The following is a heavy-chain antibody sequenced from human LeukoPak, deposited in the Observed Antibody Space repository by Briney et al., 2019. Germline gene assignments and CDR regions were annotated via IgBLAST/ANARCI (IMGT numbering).Heavy chain of an antibody. D-gene: IGHD2-15*01. Sequence: SETLSLTCAVYGGSFSGYYWSWIRQPPGKGLEWIGEINHSGSTNYNPSLKSRVTISVDTSKNQFSLKLSSVTAADTAVYYCARRGRYCSGGSCPGYNWFDPWGQGTLVTVSS. J-gene: IGHJ5*02. CDR3: ARRGRYCSGGSCPGYNWFDP. V-gene: IGHV4-34*01. CDR2: INHSGST. CDR1: GGSFSGYY.